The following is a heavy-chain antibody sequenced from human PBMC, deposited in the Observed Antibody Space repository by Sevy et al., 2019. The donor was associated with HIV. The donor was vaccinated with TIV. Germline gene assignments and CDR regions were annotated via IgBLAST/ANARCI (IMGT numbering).Heavy chain of an antibody. CDR2: IYYSGSA. D-gene: IGHD1-1*01. V-gene: IGHV4-39*01. CDR1: GGSISSSSYY. J-gene: IGHJ4*02. Sequence: SETLSLTCTVSGGSISSSSYYWGWIRQPPGKGLEWIGSIYYSGSAYYNPSLKSRVTISVDTSKNQFSLKLSSVTAADTAMYYCARRTTGTTGYFDYWGQGTLVTVSS. CDR3: ARRTTGTTGYFDY.